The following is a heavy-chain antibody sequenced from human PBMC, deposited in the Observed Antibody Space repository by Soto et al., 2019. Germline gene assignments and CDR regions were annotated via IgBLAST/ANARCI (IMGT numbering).Heavy chain of an antibody. CDR1: GYSFTSYW. Sequence: GESLKISCKGSGYSFTSYWISWVRQMPGKGLEWMGRIDPSDSYTNYSPSFQGHVTISADKSISTAYLQWSSLKALDTAMYYCARLKNPKIAVAGTSWFDPWGQGTLVTVSS. J-gene: IGHJ5*02. CDR2: IDPSDSYT. D-gene: IGHD6-19*01. V-gene: IGHV5-10-1*01. CDR3: ARLKNPKIAVAGTSWFDP.